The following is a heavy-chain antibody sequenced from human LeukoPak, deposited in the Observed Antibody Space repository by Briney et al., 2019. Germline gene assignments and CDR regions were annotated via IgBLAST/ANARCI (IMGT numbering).Heavy chain of an antibody. CDR1: GFTFSIYA. Sequence: AGGSLRLSCAASGFTFSIYAMSWVRQAPGEGLEWVSGITTGGGNTYYADSVKGRFTISRDNSKNTLYLQMNSLRAEDTAVYYCVESLATGANWYPHYWGQGTLVTVSS. V-gene: IGHV3-23*01. D-gene: IGHD5-12*01. J-gene: IGHJ4*02. CDR2: ITTGGGNT. CDR3: VESLATGANWYPHY.